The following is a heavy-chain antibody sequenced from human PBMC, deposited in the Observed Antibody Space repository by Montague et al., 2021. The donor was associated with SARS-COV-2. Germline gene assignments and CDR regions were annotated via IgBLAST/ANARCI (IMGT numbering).Heavy chain of an antibody. V-gene: IGHV4-39*01. J-gene: IGHJ4*02. CDR2: IFYDGTS. CDR1: GVSISSSYYS. Sequence: SETLSLTCTVSGVSISSSYYSWVWVRQTPGKGLEWIGNIFYDGTSRSNPSLNSRVTISVDTSKIQLSLRLSSVTAADTAVYICAGHKAGNVAQYYFDYWGQGTVVAVSS. D-gene: IGHD1-1*01. CDR3: AGHKAGNVAQYYFDY.